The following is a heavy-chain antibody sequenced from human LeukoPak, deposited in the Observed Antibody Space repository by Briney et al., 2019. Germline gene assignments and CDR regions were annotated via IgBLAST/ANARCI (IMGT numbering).Heavy chain of an antibody. D-gene: IGHD3-22*01. Sequence: ASVKVSCKASGGTFNSYAISWVRQAPGQGLEWMGRIIPIFGTANYAQKFQGRVTITTDESTSTAYMELSSLRSEDTAVYYCAGYYYDSSGYYYWGQGTLVTVSS. CDR3: AGYYYDSSGYYY. CDR1: GGTFNSYA. J-gene: IGHJ4*02. V-gene: IGHV1-69*05. CDR2: IIPIFGTA.